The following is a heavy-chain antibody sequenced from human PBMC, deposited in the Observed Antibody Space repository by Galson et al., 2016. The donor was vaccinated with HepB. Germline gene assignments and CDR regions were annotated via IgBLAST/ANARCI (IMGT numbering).Heavy chain of an antibody. Sequence: SLRLSCAASGFTFSSYAMSWVRQAPGKGLEWVSGISGSGGSTNYGDSVRGRFTISRDNSKNTLHLQMNSLRAEDTAVYYCARIYYEILTGLTPWYYFDSWGQGTLVTVST. V-gene: IGHV3-23*01. D-gene: IGHD3-9*01. CDR1: GFTFSSYA. J-gene: IGHJ4*02. CDR2: ISGSGGST. CDR3: ARIYYEILTGLTPWYYFDS.